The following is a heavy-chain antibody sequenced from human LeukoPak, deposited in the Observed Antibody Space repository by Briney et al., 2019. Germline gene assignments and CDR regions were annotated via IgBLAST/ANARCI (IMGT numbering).Heavy chain of an antibody. J-gene: IGHJ4*02. CDR2: IYSGGYT. Sequence: PGGSLRLSCAASGFTVSSNYMSWVRRAPGKGLEWVSVIYSGGYTYYADFVKGRCTISRDTSKNTVYLQMNSLRAEDTAVYYCARGSYYDSSGYGYWGQGTLVTVSS. D-gene: IGHD3-22*01. CDR3: ARGSYYDSSGYGY. V-gene: IGHV3-66*01. CDR1: GFTVSSNY.